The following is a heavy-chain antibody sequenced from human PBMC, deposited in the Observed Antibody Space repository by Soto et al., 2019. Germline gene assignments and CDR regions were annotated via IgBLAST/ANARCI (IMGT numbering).Heavy chain of an antibody. CDR2: ISAYNGNT. J-gene: IGHJ4*02. CDR3: ARDLSYYDFWSGYYTGWDY. D-gene: IGHD3-3*01. Sequence: QVPLVQSGAEVKKPGASVKVSCKASGYTFTSYGISWVRQAPGQGLEWMGWISAYNGNTNYAQKLQGRVTMTTDTSTSTAYMELRSLRSDDTAVYYCARDLSYYDFWSGYYTGWDYWGQGTLVTVSS. V-gene: IGHV1-18*01. CDR1: GYTFTSYG.